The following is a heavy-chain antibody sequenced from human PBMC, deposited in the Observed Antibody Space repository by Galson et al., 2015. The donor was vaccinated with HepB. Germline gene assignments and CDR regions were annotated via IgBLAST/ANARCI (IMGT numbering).Heavy chain of an antibody. CDR3: ARDGERVVAATQRESWFDP. CDR1: GFTFSSYS. CDR2: ISSSSSYI. V-gene: IGHV3-21*01. J-gene: IGHJ5*02. D-gene: IGHD2-15*01. Sequence: SLRLSCAASGFTFSSYSMNWVRQAPGKGLEWVSSISSSSSYIYYADSVKGRFTISRDNAKNSLYLQMNSLRAEDTAVYYCARDGERVVAATQRESWFDPWGQGTLVTVTS.